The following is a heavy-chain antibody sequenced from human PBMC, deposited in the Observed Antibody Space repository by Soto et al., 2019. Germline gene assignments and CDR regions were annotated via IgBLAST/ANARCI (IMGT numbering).Heavy chain of an antibody. Sequence: QVQLQESGPGLVKPSQTLSLTCTVSGGSISSGGYYWSWIRQHPGKGLEWIGYLYYSGSTYYNPSLKSRVTISVDTSKNQFSLKLSSVTAADTAVYYCARSIAVAATGWFDPWGQGTLVTVSS. CDR3: ARSIAVAATGWFDP. CDR2: LYYSGST. D-gene: IGHD6-19*01. J-gene: IGHJ5*02. V-gene: IGHV4-31*03. CDR1: GGSISSGGYY.